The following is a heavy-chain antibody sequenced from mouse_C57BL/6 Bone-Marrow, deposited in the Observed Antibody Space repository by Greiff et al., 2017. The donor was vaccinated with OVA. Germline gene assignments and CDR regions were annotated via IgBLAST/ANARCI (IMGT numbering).Heavy chain of an antibody. V-gene: IGHV5-4*03. J-gene: IGHJ2*01. D-gene: IGHD1-1*01. CDR2: ISDGGSYT. CDR3: ARAFITTVPYFDY. Sequence: EVMLVESGGGLVKPGGSLKLSCAASGFTFSSYAMSWVRQTPEKRLEWVATISDGGSYTYYPDNVKGRFTISRDNAKNNLYLQMSHLKSEDTAMYYCARAFITTVPYFDYWGQGTTLTVSS. CDR1: GFTFSSYA.